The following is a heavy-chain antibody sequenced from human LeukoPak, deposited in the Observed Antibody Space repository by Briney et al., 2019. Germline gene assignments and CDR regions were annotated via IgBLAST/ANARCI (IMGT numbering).Heavy chain of an antibody. V-gene: IGHV3-21*01. J-gene: IGHJ4*02. CDR3: ANRPTDCGGGTCSSDY. CDR2: ISSSSSYM. D-gene: IGHD2-15*01. CDR1: GFTFSTHS. Sequence: GGSLRLSCAASGFTFSTHSMNWVRQAPGKGLEWFSSISSSSSYMYYADSVKGRFTISRDNAKKSLYLQMNSLRVDDTAVYYCANRPTDCGGGTCSSDYWGQGTLVTVSS.